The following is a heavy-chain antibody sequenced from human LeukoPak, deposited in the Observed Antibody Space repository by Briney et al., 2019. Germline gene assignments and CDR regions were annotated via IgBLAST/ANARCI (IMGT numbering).Heavy chain of an antibody. Sequence: PSETLSHTCTVSGGSISSYYWSWIRQPPGKGLEWIGYIYYSGSTNYNPSLKSRVTISVDTSKNQFSLKLSSVTAADTAVYYCASSYENVYYFDYWGQGTLVTVSS. CDR1: GGSISSYY. CDR2: IYYSGST. V-gene: IGHV4-59*08. J-gene: IGHJ4*02. D-gene: IGHD3-16*01. CDR3: ASSYENVYYFDY.